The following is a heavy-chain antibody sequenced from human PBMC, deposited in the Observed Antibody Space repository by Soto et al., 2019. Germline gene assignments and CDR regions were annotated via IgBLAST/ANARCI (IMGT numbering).Heavy chain of an antibody. J-gene: IGHJ4*02. V-gene: IGHV3-30-3*01. Sequence: QVQLVESGGGVVQPGRSLRLSCAASGFTFSSYAMHWVRQAPGKGLEWVAVISYDGSNKYYADSVKGRFTISRDNSKNTLHLQMNSLRAEDTAVYYCARGVAGTASYFDYWGQGTLVTVSS. CDR3: ARGVAGTASYFDY. CDR2: ISYDGSNK. CDR1: GFTFSSYA. D-gene: IGHD6-19*01.